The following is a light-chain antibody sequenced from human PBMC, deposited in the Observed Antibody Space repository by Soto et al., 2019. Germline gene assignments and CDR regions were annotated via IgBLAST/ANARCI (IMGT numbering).Light chain of an antibody. CDR3: QQSYSTPT. J-gene: IGKJ4*01. V-gene: IGKV1-39*01. Sequence: DIQMTQSPSSLSASVGDRVTITCRASQSIRKYLNWYQQKPGKAPKLLIYDTSSLQSGVPSRFSGSGSGTYFTLTISSLQLEDFATYYCQQSYSTPTFGGGTKLEIK. CDR1: QSIRKY. CDR2: DTS.